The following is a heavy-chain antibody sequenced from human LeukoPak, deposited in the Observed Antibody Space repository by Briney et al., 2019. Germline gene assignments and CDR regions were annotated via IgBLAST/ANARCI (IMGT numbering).Heavy chain of an antibody. J-gene: IGHJ5*02. V-gene: IGHV4-34*01. D-gene: IGHD3-22*01. CDR3: ARVLDSSGYYYGFDP. CDR1: GGSISSYY. CDR2: INHSGST. Sequence: PSETLSLTCTVSGGSISSYYWSWIRQPPGEGLEWIGEINHSGSTNYNPSHKSRVTISVDTSKNQFSLKLSSVTAADTAVYYCARVLDSSGYYYGFDPWGQGTLVTVSS.